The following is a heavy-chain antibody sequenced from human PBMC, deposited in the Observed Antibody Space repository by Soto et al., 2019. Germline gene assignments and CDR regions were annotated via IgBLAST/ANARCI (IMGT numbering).Heavy chain of an antibody. CDR2: INAGNGNT. Sequence: ASVKVSCKASGYTFTSYAMHWVRQAPGQRLEWMGWINAGNGNTKYSQKFQGRVTITRDTSASTAYMELSSLRSEDTAVYYCARFGDYYGSSGSLDYWGQGTLVTVSS. V-gene: IGHV1-3*01. J-gene: IGHJ4*02. CDR3: ARFGDYYGSSGSLDY. CDR1: GYTFTSYA. D-gene: IGHD3-22*01.